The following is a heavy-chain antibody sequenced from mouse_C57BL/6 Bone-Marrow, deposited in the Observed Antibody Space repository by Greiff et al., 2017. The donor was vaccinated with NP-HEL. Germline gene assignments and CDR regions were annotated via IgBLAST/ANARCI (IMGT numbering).Heavy chain of an antibody. CDR3: ARLLRIFDY. J-gene: IGHJ2*01. D-gene: IGHD1-1*01. Sequence: VKLMEPGAELVKPGASVKMSCKASGYTFTSYWITWVKQRPGQGLEWIGDIYPGSGSTNYNEKFKSKATLTVDTSSSTAYMQLSSLTSEDSAVYYCARLLRIFDYWGQGTTLTVSS. CDR2: IYPGSGST. V-gene: IGHV1-55*01. CDR1: GYTFTSYW.